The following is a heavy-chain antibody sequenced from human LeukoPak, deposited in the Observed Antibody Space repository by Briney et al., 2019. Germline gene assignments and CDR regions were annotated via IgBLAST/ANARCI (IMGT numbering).Heavy chain of an antibody. CDR2: INPSGGST. D-gene: IGHD3-10*01. V-gene: IGHV1-46*01. J-gene: IGHJ6*03. CDR3: ARDSGSGNYYMDV. Sequence: ASVKVSCKASGYTFTSYYMHWVRQAPGQGLEGMGIINPSGGSTSFAQKFQGRVTMTRDMSTSTVYMELSSLRSEDTAVYYCARDSGSGNYYMDVWGKGTTVTVSS. CDR1: GYTFTSYY.